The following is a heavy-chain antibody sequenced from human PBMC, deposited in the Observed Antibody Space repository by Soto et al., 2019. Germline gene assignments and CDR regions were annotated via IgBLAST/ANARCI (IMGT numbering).Heavy chain of an antibody. CDR3: ASTSDYNPFYYGMDV. CDR2: IYPGDSDT. V-gene: IGHV5-51*01. J-gene: IGHJ6*02. CDR1: GYSFTSYW. D-gene: IGHD4-4*01. Sequence: GESLKISCKGSGYSFTSYWIGWVRQMPGKGLEWMGIIYPGDSDTRYSPSFQGQVTISADKSISTAYLRWSSLKASDTAMYYCASTSDYNPFYYGMDVWGQGTTVTVSS.